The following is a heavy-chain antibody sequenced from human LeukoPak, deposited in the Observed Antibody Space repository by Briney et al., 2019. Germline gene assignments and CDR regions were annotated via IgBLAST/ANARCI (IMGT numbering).Heavy chain of an antibody. CDR3: ARDHFDWSYIDY. Sequence: PSETLSLTCTVSGGSISSGGYYWSWIRQPPGKGLEWIGYIYHSGSTYYNPSLKSRVTISVDRSKNQFSLKLTSVTAADTAVYYCARDHFDWSYIDYWGQGTLVTVSS. V-gene: IGHV4-30-2*01. CDR1: GGSISSGGYY. CDR2: IYHSGST. D-gene: IGHD3-9*01. J-gene: IGHJ4*02.